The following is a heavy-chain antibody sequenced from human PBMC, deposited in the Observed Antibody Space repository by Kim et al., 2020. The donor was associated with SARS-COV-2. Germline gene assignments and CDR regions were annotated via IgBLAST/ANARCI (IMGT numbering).Heavy chain of an antibody. J-gene: IGHJ4*02. D-gene: IGHD6-19*01. V-gene: IGHV3-74*01. CDR3: ARRAYSSGWWYFDY. Sequence: YADSVKGRFTISRDNAKNRLYLQMNSLRVEDTAVYFCARRAYSSGWWYFDYWGQGTLVTVSS.